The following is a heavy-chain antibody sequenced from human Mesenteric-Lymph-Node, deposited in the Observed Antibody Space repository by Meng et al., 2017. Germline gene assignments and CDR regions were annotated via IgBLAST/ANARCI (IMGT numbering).Heavy chain of an antibody. D-gene: IGHD2-21*02. CDR1: GGSISSSSYY. Sequence: SETLSLTCTVSGGSISSSSYYWGWIRQPPGKGLEWIGSIYYSGSTYYNPSLKSRVTISVDTSKNQFSLKLSSVTAADTAVYYCAREVCGGDCYSESYAFDIWGQGTMVTVSS. V-gene: IGHV4-39*07. CDR3: AREVCGGDCYSESYAFDI. J-gene: IGHJ3*02. CDR2: IYYSGST.